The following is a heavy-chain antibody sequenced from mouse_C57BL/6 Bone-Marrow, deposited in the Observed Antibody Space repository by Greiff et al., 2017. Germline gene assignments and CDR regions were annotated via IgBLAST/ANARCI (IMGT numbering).Heavy chain of an antibody. CDR1: GYTFTEYT. Sequence: VQLQQSGAELVKPGASVKLSCKASGYTFTEYTIHWVKQRSGQGLEWIGWFYPGSGSIKYNEKFKDKATLTADKSSSTVYMELSRLTSEDSAVYVCARHEEGLRLLGYAMDYWGQGTSVTVSS. CDR2: FYPGSGSI. CDR3: ARHEEGLRLLGYAMDY. D-gene: IGHD3-2*02. J-gene: IGHJ4*01. V-gene: IGHV1-62-2*01.